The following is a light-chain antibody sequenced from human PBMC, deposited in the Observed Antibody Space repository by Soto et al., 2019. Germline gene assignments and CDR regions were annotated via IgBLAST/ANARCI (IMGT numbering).Light chain of an antibody. CDR2: SAS. CDR1: QNLGTLY. J-gene: IGKJ1*01. CDR3: QQYAGSPRT. V-gene: IGKV3-20*01. Sequence: EIVLTQSPGTVSLSRGERGTLSCRASQNLGTLYLAWFQQKSGQAPRLLIYSASRRATGIPDRFTGSGSGTDFTLTINRVEPEDFAVYFCQQYAGSPRTFGQGTKVDIK.